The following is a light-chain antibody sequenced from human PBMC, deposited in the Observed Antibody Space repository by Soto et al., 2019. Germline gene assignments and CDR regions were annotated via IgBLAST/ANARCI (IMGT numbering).Light chain of an antibody. V-gene: IGKV3-15*01. J-gene: IGKJ1*01. Sequence: EIVLTQSPGTLSLSPGESATLSCRASQSVSSSYLAWYQQKPGQAPRLLIYGASSRATGIPARFSGSGSGTEFTLTISSLQSEDFAVYYCQQYNNWPPMAFGQGTKVEIK. CDR3: QQYNNWPPMA. CDR2: GAS. CDR1: QSVSSSY.